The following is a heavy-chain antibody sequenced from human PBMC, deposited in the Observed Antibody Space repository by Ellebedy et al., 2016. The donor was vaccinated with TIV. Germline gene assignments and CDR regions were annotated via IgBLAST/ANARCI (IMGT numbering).Heavy chain of an antibody. CDR2: IYYSGTT. D-gene: IGHD3-10*01. CDR1: GGSISSSSYY. CDR3: ARHGLSGIPAVDY. V-gene: IGHV4-39*01. Sequence: MPSETLSLTCTVSGGSISSSSYYWGWIRQPPGKGLEWIGSIYYSGTTYYNPSLKRRVTISVDTSKNQFSLKLGSVTAADTAVYYCARHGLSGIPAVDYWGQGTLVTVSS. J-gene: IGHJ4*02.